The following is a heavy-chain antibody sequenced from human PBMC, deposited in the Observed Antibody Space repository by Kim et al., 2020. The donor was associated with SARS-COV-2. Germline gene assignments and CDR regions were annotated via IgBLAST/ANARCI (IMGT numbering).Heavy chain of an antibody. Sequence: SETLSLTCTVSGGSISSYYWSWIRQPPGKGLEWIGYIYYSGSTNYNPSLKSRVTISVDTSKNQFSLKLSSVTAADTAVYYCARGGGGSSGWYYWYFDLWGRGTLVTVSS. J-gene: IGHJ2*01. D-gene: IGHD6-19*01. CDR1: GGSISSYY. CDR2: IYYSGST. CDR3: ARGGGGSSGWYYWYFDL. V-gene: IGHV4-59*01.